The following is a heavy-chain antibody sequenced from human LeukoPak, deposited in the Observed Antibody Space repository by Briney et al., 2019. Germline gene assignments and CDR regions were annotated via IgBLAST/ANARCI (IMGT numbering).Heavy chain of an antibody. D-gene: IGHD6-13*01. CDR3: AKDKGGDGGSWYGWYYYYGMDV. CDR2: ISYDGSNK. Sequence: PGGSLRLSCAASGFTFSSYGMHWVRQAPGKGLEWVAVISYDGSNKYYADSVKGRFTISRDNSKNTLYLQMNSLRAEDTAVYYCAKDKGGDGGSWYGWYYYYGMDVWGQGTTVTVSS. V-gene: IGHV3-30*18. J-gene: IGHJ6*02. CDR1: GFTFSSYG.